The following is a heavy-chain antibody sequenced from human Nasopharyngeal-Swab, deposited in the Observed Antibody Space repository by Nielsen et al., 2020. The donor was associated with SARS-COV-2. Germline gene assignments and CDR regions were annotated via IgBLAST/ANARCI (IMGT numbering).Heavy chain of an antibody. D-gene: IGHD1-1*01. CDR3: ARNHNGLS. V-gene: IGHV3-30*04. Sequence: GGSLRLSCAASGFYFSIYSMVWVRQAPGKGLEWVAAMSGDGSEKNYADSVTGRFTISKANSKNTLYLQMNSLRPDDTAVYFCARNHNGLSWGQGTLVTVSS. J-gene: IGHJ4*02. CDR1: GFYFSIYS. CDR2: MSGDGSEK.